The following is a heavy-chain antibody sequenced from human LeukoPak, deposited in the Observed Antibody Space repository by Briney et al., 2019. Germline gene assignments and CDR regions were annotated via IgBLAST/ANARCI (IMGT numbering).Heavy chain of an antibody. CDR1: GFTFSSYG. V-gene: IGHV3-33*01. Sequence: GGSLRLSCAASGFTFSSYGMHWVRQAPGKGLEWVAVIWYDGSNKYYADSVKGRFTISRDNSKNTLYLQMNSLRAEDTAVYYCVEYYYGSGSSHDAFDIWGQGTMVTVSS. J-gene: IGHJ3*02. CDR3: VEYYYGSGSSHDAFDI. D-gene: IGHD3-10*01. CDR2: IWYDGSNK.